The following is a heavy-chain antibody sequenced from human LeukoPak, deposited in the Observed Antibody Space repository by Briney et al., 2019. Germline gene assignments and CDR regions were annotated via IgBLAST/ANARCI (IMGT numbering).Heavy chain of an antibody. Sequence: ASVRVSCKASGFTFTTYFMHWVRQAPGQGLEWMGWINPYSGPTNSAQKFQGRVTMTRDTSISTAYMELSMLTSDDTAVYYCGRATYTSIWFHDAFDIWGQGTMVTVSS. J-gene: IGHJ3*02. D-gene: IGHD6-13*01. CDR1: GFTFTTYF. CDR2: INPYSGPT. V-gene: IGHV1-2*02. CDR3: GRATYTSIWFHDAFDI.